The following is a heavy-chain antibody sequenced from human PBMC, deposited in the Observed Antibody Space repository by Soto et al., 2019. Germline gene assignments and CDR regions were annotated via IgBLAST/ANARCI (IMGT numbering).Heavy chain of an antibody. CDR2: IWYDGSNK. V-gene: IGHV3-33*01. J-gene: IGHJ4*02. D-gene: IGHD6-13*01. CDR1: GFTFSSYG. CDR3: ARALGGIAAAGLDY. Sequence: QVQLVESGGGVVQPGRSLRLSCAASGFTFSSYGMHWVRQAPGKGLEWVAVIWYDGSNKYYADSVKGRFTISRDNSKNTLYLQMNSLRAEDTAVYYCARALGGIAAAGLDYWGQGTLVTVSS.